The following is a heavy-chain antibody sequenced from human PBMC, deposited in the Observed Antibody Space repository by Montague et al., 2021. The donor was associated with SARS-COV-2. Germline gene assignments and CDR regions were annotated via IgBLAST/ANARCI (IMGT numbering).Heavy chain of an antibody. CDR1: GGSISSSSYY. CDR3: ARQMGQSSILGVVIQYYFDY. D-gene: IGHD3-3*01. J-gene: IGHJ4*02. Sequence: SETLSLTCTVSGGSISSSSYYWGWIRQPPGKGLEWIGSIYYSGSTYYNPSLKSRVTISVDTSKNQFSLKLSSVTAADTAVYYCARQMGQSSILGVVIQYYFDYWGQGTLVTVSS. CDR2: IYYSGST. V-gene: IGHV4-39*01.